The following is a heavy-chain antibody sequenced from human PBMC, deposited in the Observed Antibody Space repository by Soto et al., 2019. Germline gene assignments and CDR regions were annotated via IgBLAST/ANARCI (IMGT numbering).Heavy chain of an antibody. V-gene: IGHV1-24*01. Sequence: GASVKVSCKVSGYTLTELSMHWVRQAPGKGLERMGGFDPEDGETIYAQKFQGRVTMTEDTSTDTAYMELSSLRSEDTAVYYCATGGNGFGELFRLVPSFDYWGQGTLVTVSS. CDR2: FDPEDGET. CDR3: ATGGNGFGELFRLVPSFDY. CDR1: GYTLTELS. J-gene: IGHJ4*02. D-gene: IGHD3-10*01.